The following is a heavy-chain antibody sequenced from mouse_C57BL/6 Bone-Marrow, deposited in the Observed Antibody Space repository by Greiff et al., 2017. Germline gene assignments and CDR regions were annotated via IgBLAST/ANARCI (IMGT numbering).Heavy chain of an antibody. CDR3: AREGYYGEDY. V-gene: IGHV5-4*01. J-gene: IGHJ2*01. CDR1: GFTFSSYA. CDR2: ISDGGSYT. Sequence: EVKVEESGGGLVKPGGSLKLSCAASGFTFSSYAMSWVRQTPEKRLEWVATISDGGSYTYYPDNVKGRFTISRDNAKNNLYLQMSHLTSEDTAMYYCAREGYYGEDYWGQGTTLTVSS. D-gene: IGHD1-1*01.